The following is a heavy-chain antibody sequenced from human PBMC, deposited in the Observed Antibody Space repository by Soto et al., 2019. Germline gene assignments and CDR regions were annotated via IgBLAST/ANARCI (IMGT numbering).Heavy chain of an antibody. CDR2: IYYTGIT. CDR3: ARPARQDTVAGDY. CDR1: AGSIRSSSYH. Sequence: SETLSLTSTVSAGSIRSSSYHWGWIRQPPGKGVEWIGSIYYTGITHYNPALKSRVTISIDTSKNQFSLQLSSVTAADTAMFYCARPARQDTVAGDYWGQGILVTVSS. D-gene: IGHD5-12*01. J-gene: IGHJ4*02. V-gene: IGHV4-39*01.